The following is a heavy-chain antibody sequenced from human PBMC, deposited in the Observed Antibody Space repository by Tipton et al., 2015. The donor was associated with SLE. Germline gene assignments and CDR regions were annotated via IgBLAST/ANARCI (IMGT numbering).Heavy chain of an antibody. V-gene: IGHV4-61*08. J-gene: IGHJ4*02. CDR2: IYYSGST. Sequence: TLSLTCTVSGGSISSGGYYWSWIRQHPGKGLEWIGYIYYSGSTNYNPSLKSRVTISVDTSKNQFSLKLSSVTAADTAVYYCARGRSSSWYYFDYWGQGTLVTVSS. D-gene: IGHD6-13*01. CDR3: ARGRSSSWYYFDY. CDR1: GGSISSGGYY.